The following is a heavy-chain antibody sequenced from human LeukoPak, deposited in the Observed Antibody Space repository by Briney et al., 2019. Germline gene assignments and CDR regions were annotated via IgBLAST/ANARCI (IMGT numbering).Heavy chain of an antibody. CDR3: ARDRSGYDDAFDI. CDR1: GGSISSYY. CDR2: IYTSGST. Sequence: SETLSLTCTASGGSISSYYWSWIRQPAGKGLEWIGRIYTSGSTNYNPSLKSRVTMSVDTTKNQFSLKLSSVTAADTAVYYCARDRSGYDDAFDIWGQGTMVTVSS. J-gene: IGHJ3*02. D-gene: IGHD5-12*01. V-gene: IGHV4-4*07.